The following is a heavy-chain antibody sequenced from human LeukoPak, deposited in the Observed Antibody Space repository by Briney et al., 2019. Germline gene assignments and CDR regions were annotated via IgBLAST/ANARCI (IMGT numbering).Heavy chain of an antibody. J-gene: IGHJ6*02. CDR2: IIPIFGTA. CDR3: ARSITMVRGAPRGYYYGMDV. D-gene: IGHD3-10*01. CDR1: GGTFISYA. Sequence: SVKVSCKASGGTFISYAISWVRQAPGQGLEWMGGIIPIFGTANYAQKFQGRVTITADESTSTAYMELSSLRSEDTAVYYCARSITMVRGAPRGYYYGMDVWGQGTTVTVSS. V-gene: IGHV1-69*01.